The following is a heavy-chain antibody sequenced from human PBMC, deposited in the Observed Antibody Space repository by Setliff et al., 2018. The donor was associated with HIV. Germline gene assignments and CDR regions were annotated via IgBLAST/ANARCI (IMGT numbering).Heavy chain of an antibody. CDR2: INPNSNDI. CDR1: GYTFTSYD. D-gene: IGHD4-17*01. CDR3: ARALYGDYGGDVNWMDP. V-gene: IGHV1-8*01. J-gene: IGHJ5*02. Sequence: GASVKVSCKASGYTFTSYDVNWVRQATGQGLEWMGWINPNSNDIAYAQKLQGRVTMTRNTSIATAYLQISSLKAEDTAIYYCARALYGDYGGDVNWMDPWGQGTLVTVSS.